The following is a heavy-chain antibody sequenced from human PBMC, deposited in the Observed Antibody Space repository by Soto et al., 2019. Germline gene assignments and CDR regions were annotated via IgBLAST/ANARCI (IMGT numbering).Heavy chain of an antibody. D-gene: IGHD6-13*01. V-gene: IGHV1-3*01. J-gene: IGHJ4*02. CDR2: INAGNGNT. Sequence: QVQLVQSGAEVKKPGASVQVSCKASGYTFTSYAMHWVRQAPGQRLEWMGWINAGNGNTKYSQKFQGRVTITRDTSASKAYMELSSLRSEDTAGYYCARDPNTYSSSWHVDYWGPGTLGPVSS. CDR3: ARDPNTYSSSWHVDY. CDR1: GYTFTSYA.